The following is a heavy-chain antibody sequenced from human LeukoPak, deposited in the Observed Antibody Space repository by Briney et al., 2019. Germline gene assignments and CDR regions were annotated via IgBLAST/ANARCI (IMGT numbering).Heavy chain of an antibody. Sequence: GGSLRLSCAASGFTFSSYWMHWVRQAPGKGLVWVSRINSDGSSTSYADSVKGRFTISRDNAKNTLYLQMNSLRAEDTAVYYCAKLSWFGELQYYFDYWGQGTLVTVSS. CDR1: GFTFSSYW. V-gene: IGHV3-74*01. J-gene: IGHJ4*02. D-gene: IGHD3-10*01. CDR3: AKLSWFGELQYYFDY. CDR2: INSDGSST.